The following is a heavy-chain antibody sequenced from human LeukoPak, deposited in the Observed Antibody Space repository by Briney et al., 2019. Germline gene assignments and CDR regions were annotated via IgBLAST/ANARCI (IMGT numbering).Heavy chain of an antibody. CDR3: AIPGSGWSYDAFDI. J-gene: IGHJ3*02. Sequence: ASVKVSCKASGYTFTDYYMHWVRQAPGQGLEWMGWLNPNSGDTNYAQKFQGRVTMTRDTSISTAYMELSRLRSDDTAVYYCAIPGSGWSYDAFDIWGQGTMVTVSS. D-gene: IGHD6-19*01. V-gene: IGHV1-2*02. CDR2: LNPNSGDT. CDR1: GYTFTDYY.